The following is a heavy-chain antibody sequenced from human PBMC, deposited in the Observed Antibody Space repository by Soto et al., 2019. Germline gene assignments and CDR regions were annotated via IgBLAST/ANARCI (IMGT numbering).Heavy chain of an antibody. D-gene: IGHD3-22*01. CDR1: GGAITSGGYS. CDR2: IYHSGST. CDR3: ASTIYYYSSGYPLGGAYCGMEA. V-gene: IGHV4-30-2*01. Sequence: PSETLSLTCAVSGGAITSGGYSWSFIRQPPGKCLEGIGYIYHSGSTYYNPSLKSGVTMCVDRSKNQFSLKLSSVAAAATAVYYCASTIYYYSSGYPLGGAYCGMEAWGQGTTVTVSS. J-gene: IGHJ6*02.